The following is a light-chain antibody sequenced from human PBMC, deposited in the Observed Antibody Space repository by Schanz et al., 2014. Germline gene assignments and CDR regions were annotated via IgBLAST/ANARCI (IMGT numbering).Light chain of an antibody. CDR3: QQYGSWPYT. Sequence: EIVLTQSPATLSLSPGERATLSCRASQSVSSTLAWYQQKRGQGPRLLIYGASTRATGIPARFSGSGSGTEFTLTISSLQSEDFAIYYCQQYGSWPYTFGQGTKLEI. V-gene: IGKV3-15*01. CDR2: GAS. CDR1: QSVSST. J-gene: IGKJ2*01.